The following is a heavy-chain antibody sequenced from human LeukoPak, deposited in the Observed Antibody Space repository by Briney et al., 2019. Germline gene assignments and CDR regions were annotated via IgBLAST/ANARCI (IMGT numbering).Heavy chain of an antibody. CDR3: ARMAVRGGTYFDY. CDR1: GGSISSGGYS. V-gene: IGHV4-30-2*01. J-gene: IGHJ4*02. D-gene: IGHD3-10*01. CDR2: IYHSGST. Sequence: SQTLSLTCAVSGGSISSGGYSWSWIRQPPGKGLEWIGYIYHSGSTYYNPSLKSRVTISVDRSKNQFSLKLSSVTAADTAVYYCARMAVRGGTYFDYWGQGTLVTVSS.